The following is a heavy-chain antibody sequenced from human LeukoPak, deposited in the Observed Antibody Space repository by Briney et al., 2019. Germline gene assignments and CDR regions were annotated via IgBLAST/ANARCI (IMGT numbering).Heavy chain of an antibody. CDR1: GVSISSAGYY. V-gene: IGHV4-31*03. CDR2: IYYSGHT. D-gene: IGHD3-10*01. Sequence: SDTLSLTCTVSGVSISSAGYYWTWIRQRPGEGLEWIGYIYYSGHTYYNPSLKSRLSISLDTSKNQFSLHLTSVTAADTALYYCVRDSFRGYGVVDYWGQGTLVTVSS. J-gene: IGHJ4*02. CDR3: VRDSFRGYGVVDY.